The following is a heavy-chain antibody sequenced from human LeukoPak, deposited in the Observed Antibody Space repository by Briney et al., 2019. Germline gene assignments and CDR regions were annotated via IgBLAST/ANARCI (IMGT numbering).Heavy chain of an antibody. D-gene: IGHD3-10*01. Sequence: SETLSLTCTVSGGSISSSSYYWGWIRQPPGKGLEWIGSIYYSGSTYYNPSLKSRVTISVDTSKNQFSLKLSSVTAADTAVYYWARLGARGYFDYWGQGTLVTVSS. V-gene: IGHV4-39*01. J-gene: IGHJ4*02. CDR2: IYYSGST. CDR1: GGSISSSSYY. CDR3: ARLGARGYFDY.